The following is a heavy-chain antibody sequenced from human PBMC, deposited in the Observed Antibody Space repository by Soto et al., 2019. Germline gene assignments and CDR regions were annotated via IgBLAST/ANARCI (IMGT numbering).Heavy chain of an antibody. V-gene: IGHV3-23*01. Sequence: GGSLRLSCAASGFTFSSYAMSWVRQAPGKGLEWVSAISGSGGSTYYADSVKGRFTISRDNSKNTLYLQMNSLRAEDTAVYYCAKSSGWPPGADYSDYWGQGTLVTVSS. CDR1: GFTFSSYA. D-gene: IGHD6-19*01. J-gene: IGHJ4*02. CDR3: AKSSGWPPGADYSDY. CDR2: ISGSGGST.